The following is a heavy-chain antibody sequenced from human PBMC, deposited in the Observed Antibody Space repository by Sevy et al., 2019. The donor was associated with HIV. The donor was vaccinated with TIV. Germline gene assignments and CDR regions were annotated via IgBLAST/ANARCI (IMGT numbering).Heavy chain of an antibody. CDR1: GFTFSSYT. J-gene: IGHJ4*03. V-gene: IGHV3-21*01. CDR3: ARDSPYDILTD. Sequence: GGSLRLSCAASGFTFSSYTMDWVRQSPGKGLEWVSSISSSSTYIYYADSVKGRFTISRDNAKNSLYLQMNSLRAEDTAVYYCARDSPYDILTDWGQGTMVTVSS. D-gene: IGHD3-9*01. CDR2: ISSSSTYI.